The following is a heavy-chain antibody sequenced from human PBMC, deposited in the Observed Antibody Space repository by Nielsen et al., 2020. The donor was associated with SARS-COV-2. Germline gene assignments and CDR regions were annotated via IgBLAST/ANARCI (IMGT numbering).Heavy chain of an antibody. D-gene: IGHD3-22*01. CDR1: GFNFDEYA. CDR2: ISWNSGSI. Sequence: GGSLRLSCEASGFNFDEYAMHWVRQAPGKGLEWVSGISWNSGSIDYADSVKGRFTISRDNAKSSLYLQMNSVRAEDTAFYYCVKDHPIVVDAQGGRPDYFDYWGPGTLVTVSS. CDR3: VKDHPIVVDAQGGRPDYFDY. V-gene: IGHV3-9*01. J-gene: IGHJ4*02.